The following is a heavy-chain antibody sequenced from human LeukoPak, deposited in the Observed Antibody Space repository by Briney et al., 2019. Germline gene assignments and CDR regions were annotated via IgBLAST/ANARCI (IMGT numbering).Heavy chain of an antibody. CDR1: GGSFSGYY. Sequence: KPSETLSLTCAVYGGSFSGYYWSWIRQPPGKGLEWIGEINHSGSTNYNPSLKSRVTISVDTSKNQFSLKLSSVTAADTAVYYCARHRFFTSSSWYPWFDPWGQGTLVTVSS. CDR3: ARHRFFTSSSWYPWFDP. D-gene: IGHD6-13*01. J-gene: IGHJ5*02. CDR2: INHSGST. V-gene: IGHV4-34*01.